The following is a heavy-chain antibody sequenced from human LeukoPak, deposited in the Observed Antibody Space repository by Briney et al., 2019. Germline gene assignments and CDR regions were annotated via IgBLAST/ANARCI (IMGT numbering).Heavy chain of an antibody. D-gene: IGHD1-26*01. V-gene: IGHV4-59*01. CDR2: IYYSGST. CDR3: ARDRVATTPLFDY. Sequence: SETPSLTCTVSGGSISSYYWSWIRQPPGKGLEWIGYIYYSGSTNYNPSLKSRVTISVDTSKNQFSLKLSSVTAADTAVYYCARDRVATTPLFDYWGQGTLVTVSS. J-gene: IGHJ4*02. CDR1: GGSISSYY.